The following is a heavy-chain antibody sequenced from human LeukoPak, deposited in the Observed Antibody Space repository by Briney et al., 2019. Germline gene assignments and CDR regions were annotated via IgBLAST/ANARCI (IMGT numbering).Heavy chain of an antibody. Sequence: PSGTLSLTCGVSGGSITTTNLWSWVRQTPGQGLEWIGEVSVSGLSDYNPSLRGRVTMSLDTSKNHLSLELTFVTAADTAVYYCTRESGPFCPFGYWGQGTLVIVSS. D-gene: IGHD1-26*01. CDR2: VSVSGLS. J-gene: IGHJ4*02. CDR1: GGSITTTNL. V-gene: IGHV4-4*02. CDR3: TRESGPFCPFGY.